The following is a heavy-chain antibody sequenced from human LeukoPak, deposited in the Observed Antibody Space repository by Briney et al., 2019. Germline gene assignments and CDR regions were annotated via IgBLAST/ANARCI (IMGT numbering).Heavy chain of an antibody. CDR1: GFTFSGSA. CDR2: IKTKANSYAT. J-gene: IGHJ5*02. Sequence: PGGSLRLYCAASGFTFSGSAMHRVRQASGKGLEWVGHIKTKANSYATAYAASVKGRFTISREDSKNTTYLQMNSLKTEDTAMYYCTRHLSTFSSSWYYWFDPWGQGTLVTVSS. CDR3: TRHLSTFSSSWYYWFDP. V-gene: IGHV3-73*01. D-gene: IGHD6-13*01.